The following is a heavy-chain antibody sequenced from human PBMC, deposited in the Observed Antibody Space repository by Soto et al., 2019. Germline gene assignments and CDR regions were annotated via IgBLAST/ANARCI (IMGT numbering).Heavy chain of an antibody. CDR1: GDSISSADYF. CDR3: AREPYHPKARNDF. CDR2: IFHSGTT. J-gene: IGHJ4*02. Sequence: SETLSLTCIVSGDSISSADYFCTWILQSPVKGLEWMGYIFHSGTTYYNPSLKGRLLISIENSKSQFSLRLTSVTAADSAVYFCAREPYHPKARNDFWGPGTLVTVSS. V-gene: IGHV4-30-4*01.